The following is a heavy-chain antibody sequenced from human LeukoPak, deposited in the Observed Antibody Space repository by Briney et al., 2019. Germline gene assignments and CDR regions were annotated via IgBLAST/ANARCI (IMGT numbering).Heavy chain of an antibody. V-gene: IGHV1-69*06. Sequence: GASVKVSCKASGYTFTSYGISWVRQAPGQGLEWMGGIIPIFGTANYAQKFQGRVTITADKSTSTAYMELSRLRSDDPAVYYCARSQYELSYFDYWGQGTLVTVSS. CDR1: GYTFTSYG. D-gene: IGHD1-26*01. CDR3: ARSQYELSYFDY. CDR2: IIPIFGTA. J-gene: IGHJ4*02.